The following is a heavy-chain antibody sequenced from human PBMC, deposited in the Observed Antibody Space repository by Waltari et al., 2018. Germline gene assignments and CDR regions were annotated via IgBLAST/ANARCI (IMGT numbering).Heavy chain of an antibody. Sequence: QVQVMESGGGVVQPGGSLRLACSVAGCSLRRVARHWVRQPPGTGLEWVASIWGERSDTFYADSVKGRFTISRDTSENTLYLQVIGLRTEDTAVYYCATPPMYDSGRGYLDYWGQGVPVTVSS. CDR2: IWGERSDT. CDR1: GCSLRRVA. V-gene: IGHV3-30*02. J-gene: IGHJ4*02. D-gene: IGHD3-22*01. CDR3: ATPPMYDSGRGYLDY.